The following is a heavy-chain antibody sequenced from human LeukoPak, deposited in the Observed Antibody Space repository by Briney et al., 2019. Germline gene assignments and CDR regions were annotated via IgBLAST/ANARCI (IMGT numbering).Heavy chain of an antibody. CDR3: ATDRNSGKYYDY. Sequence: PGGSLRLSCAASGFTFSSSAMSWVRQAPGKGLEWVSAISNNGGYTYYADSVQGRFTTSRDNSKDTLYLQMNSLRAEDTAVYYCATDRNSGKYYDYWGQGTLVTVS. J-gene: IGHJ4*02. CDR2: ISNNGGYT. CDR1: GFTFSSSA. D-gene: IGHD1-26*01. V-gene: IGHV3-23*01.